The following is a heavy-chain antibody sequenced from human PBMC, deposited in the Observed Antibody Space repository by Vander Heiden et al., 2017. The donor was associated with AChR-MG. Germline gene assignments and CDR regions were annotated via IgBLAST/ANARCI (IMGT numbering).Heavy chain of an antibody. CDR2: INHSGST. CDR3: ARGGTYYYGSGIGY. Sequence: QVQLQQWAAGLPTPSATPSITCAASRWPFSGYYWSWNRQPPGKGLEWIGEINHSGSTNYNPSLKSRVTISVDTSKNQFSLKLSSVTAADTAVYYCARGGTYYYGSGIGYWGQGTLVAVS. J-gene: IGHJ4*02. V-gene: IGHV4-34*01. CDR1: RWPFSGYY. D-gene: IGHD3-10*01.